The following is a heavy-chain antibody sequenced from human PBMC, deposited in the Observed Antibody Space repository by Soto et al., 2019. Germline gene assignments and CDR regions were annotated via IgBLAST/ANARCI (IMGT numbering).Heavy chain of an antibody. J-gene: IGHJ4*02. CDR2: INPSGGST. V-gene: IGHV1-46*01. D-gene: IGHD5-18*01. Sequence: ASVKVSCKASGYTFTSYYMHWVRQAPGQGLEWMGIINPSGGSTSYAQKFQGRVTMTRDTSTSTVYMELSSLRSEDTAVYYCAGGFFDIGYSYGSNIDYWGQGTLVTVS. CDR1: GYTFTSYY. CDR3: AGGFFDIGYSYGSNIDY.